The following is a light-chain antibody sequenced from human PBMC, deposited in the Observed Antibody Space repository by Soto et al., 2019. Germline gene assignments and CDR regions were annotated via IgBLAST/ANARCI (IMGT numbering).Light chain of an antibody. V-gene: IGKV1-39*01. Sequence: DVQMTQSPASLSASVGDRVTISCRAGQPIADYLNWYQQKPGEAPKLLIYAASSLQSGVPSRFSGSGSGTDFTLTISSLQPEDFATYYCQLSYSTLTFGQGTRLEIK. J-gene: IGKJ5*01. CDR1: QPIADY. CDR3: QLSYSTLT. CDR2: AAS.